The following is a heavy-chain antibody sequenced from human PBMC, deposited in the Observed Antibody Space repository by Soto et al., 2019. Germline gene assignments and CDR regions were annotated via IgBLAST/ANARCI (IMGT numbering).Heavy chain of an antibody. CDR1: GFTFGDYA. CDR3: TRVLQSITMIVVVITPDYFDY. CDR2: IRSKAYGGTT. D-gene: IGHD3-22*01. V-gene: IGHV3-49*03. J-gene: IGHJ4*02. Sequence: PGGSLRLSCTASGFTFGDYAMSWFRQAPGKGLEWVGFIRSKAYGGTTEYAASVKGRFTISRDDSKSIAYLQMNSLKTEDTAVYYCTRVLQSITMIVVVITPDYFDYWGQGTLVTVSS.